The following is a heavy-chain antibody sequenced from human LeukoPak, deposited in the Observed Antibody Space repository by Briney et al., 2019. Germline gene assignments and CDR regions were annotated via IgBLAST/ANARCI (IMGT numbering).Heavy chain of an antibody. Sequence: GESLKISCKGSGYGFTSYWIGWVRQMPGKGLEWMGIIYPGDSDTRYSPSFQGQVTISADKSISTAYLQWSSLKASDTAMYYCARQQYYYGSGSSANFDYWGQGTLVTVSS. J-gene: IGHJ4*02. CDR1: GYGFTSYW. D-gene: IGHD3-10*01. V-gene: IGHV5-51*01. CDR3: ARQQYYYGSGSSANFDY. CDR2: IYPGDSDT.